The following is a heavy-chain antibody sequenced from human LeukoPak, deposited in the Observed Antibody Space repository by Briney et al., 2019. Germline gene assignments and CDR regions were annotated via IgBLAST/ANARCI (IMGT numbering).Heavy chain of an antibody. CDR2: INHSGST. D-gene: IGHD4-23*01. Sequence: PSVTLSLTCAVYGGSFSGYYWSWIRQPPGKGLEWIGEINHSGSTNYNPSLKSRVTISVDTSKNQFSLKLSSVTAADTAVYYCARGHDYGGRKWYYFDYWGQGTLVTVSS. CDR3: ARGHDYGGRKWYYFDY. V-gene: IGHV4-34*01. J-gene: IGHJ4*02. CDR1: GGSFSGYY.